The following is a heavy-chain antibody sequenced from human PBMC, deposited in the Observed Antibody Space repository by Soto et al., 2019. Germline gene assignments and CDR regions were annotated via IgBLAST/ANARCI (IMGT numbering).Heavy chain of an antibody. V-gene: IGHV4-31*03. D-gene: IGHD2-21*01. J-gene: IGHJ6*02. Sequence: QVQLQESGPGLVKPSQTLSLTCTVSGGSISSGGYYWSWIRQHPGKGLEWIGYIYYSGSTYYNPSLKSRVTISVDTSKNQFSLKLSSVTAAGTAVYYCARGEFPNQYYYYGMDVWGQGTTVTVSS. CDR3: ARGEFPNQYYYYGMDV. CDR2: IYYSGST. CDR1: GGSISSGGYY.